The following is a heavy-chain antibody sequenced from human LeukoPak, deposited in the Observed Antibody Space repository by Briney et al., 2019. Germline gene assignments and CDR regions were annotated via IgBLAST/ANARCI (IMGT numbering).Heavy chain of an antibody. Sequence: GGSLRLSCAASGFTFSSYAMSWVRQAPGKGLEWVSAISGSGGSTYYADSVKGRFTISRDNSKNTLYLQMNSPRAEDTAVYYCASSIGYCSSTSCSNLYFQHWGQGTLVTVSS. CDR3: ASSIGYCSSTSCSNLYFQH. D-gene: IGHD2-2*03. J-gene: IGHJ1*01. CDR2: ISGSGGST. V-gene: IGHV3-23*01. CDR1: GFTFSSYA.